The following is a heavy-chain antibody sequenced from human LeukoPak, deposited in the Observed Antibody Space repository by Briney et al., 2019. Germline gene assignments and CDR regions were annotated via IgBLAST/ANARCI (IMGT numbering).Heavy chain of an antibody. CDR2: IYYSGST. CDR3: ARGKGKNYYGSGPMVPTDY. Sequence: KPSETLSLTCTVSGGSISSYYWSWIRQPPGKGLEWIGYIYYSGSTNYNPSLKSRVTISVDTSKNQFSLKLSSVTAAGTAVYYCARGKGKNYYGSGPMVPTDYWGQGTLVTVSS. D-gene: IGHD3-10*01. CDR1: GGSISSYY. J-gene: IGHJ4*02. V-gene: IGHV4-59*08.